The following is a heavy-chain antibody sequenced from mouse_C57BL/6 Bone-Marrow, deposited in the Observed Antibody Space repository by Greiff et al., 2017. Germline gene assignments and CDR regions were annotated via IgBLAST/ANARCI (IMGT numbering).Heavy chain of an antibody. J-gene: IGHJ4*01. CDR2: INYDGSST. D-gene: IGHD1-1*01. CDR3: ARGGITTVVEDYYAMDY. CDR1: GFTFSDYY. V-gene: IGHV5-16*01. Sequence: EVNLVESEGGLVQPGSSMKLSCTASGFTFSDYYMAWVRQVPEKGLEWVANINYDGSSTYYLDSLKSRFIISRDNAKNILYLQMSSLKSEDTATYYCARGGITTVVEDYYAMDYWVQGTSVTVSS.